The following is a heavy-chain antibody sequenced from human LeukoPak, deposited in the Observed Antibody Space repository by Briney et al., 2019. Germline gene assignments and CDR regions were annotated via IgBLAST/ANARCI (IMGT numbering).Heavy chain of an antibody. D-gene: IGHD4-23*01. CDR3: ARDARDGYGGNPFDY. V-gene: IGHV3-7*03. CDR2: IIQDGSAK. Sequence: PGGSLRLSCVASGFTFTNYWMSWVRQAPGKGLEWVANIIQDGSAKYYVDSVKGRFTISRDNSKNTLYLQVNSLRAEDTAVYYCARDARDGYGGNPFDYWGQGTLVTVSS. CDR1: GFTFTNYW. J-gene: IGHJ4*02.